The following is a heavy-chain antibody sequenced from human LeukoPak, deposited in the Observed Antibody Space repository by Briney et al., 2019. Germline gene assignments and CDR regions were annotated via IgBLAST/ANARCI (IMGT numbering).Heavy chain of an antibody. CDR1: GFTFSNYW. Sequence: GGSLKLSCAASGFTFSNYWMHWVRQAPGKGLVWVSRIRGDGTITSYADSVKGRFTISRDNAKNSLYLQMNSLRAEDTAVYYCARVIRYFDWLETYYFDYWGQGTLVTVSS. V-gene: IGHV3-74*01. CDR3: ARVIRYFDWLETYYFDY. J-gene: IGHJ4*02. D-gene: IGHD3-9*01. CDR2: IRGDGTIT.